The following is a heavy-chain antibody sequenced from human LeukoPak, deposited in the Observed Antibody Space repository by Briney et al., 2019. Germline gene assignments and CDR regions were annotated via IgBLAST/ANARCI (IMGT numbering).Heavy chain of an antibody. CDR1: GFTFSSYW. J-gene: IGHJ5*02. Sequence: GGSLRLSCAASGFTFSSYWMHWVRQAPGKGLVWVSGIYSDGCSTNYADSVKGRFTISRDNAKNTLYLQMNSLRSEETAVYYCARTYGSGRYPGDWFDPWGQGTLVTVSS. D-gene: IGHD6-19*01. CDR3: ARTYGSGRYPGDWFDP. CDR2: IYSDGCST. V-gene: IGHV3-74*01.